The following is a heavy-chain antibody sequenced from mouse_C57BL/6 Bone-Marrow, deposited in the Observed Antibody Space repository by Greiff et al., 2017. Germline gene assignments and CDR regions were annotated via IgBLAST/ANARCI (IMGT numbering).Heavy chain of an antibody. CDR2: IYPGSGST. CDR3: ARPYYSNFWYFDV. D-gene: IGHD2-5*01. CDR1: GYTFTSYW. V-gene: IGHV1-55*01. Sequence: QVQLQQPGAELVKPGASVKMSCKASGYTFTSYWITWVKQRPGQGLEWIGDIYPGSGSTNYTEKFKSKATLTVDTSSSTAYMQLSSLTSEASAVYYCARPYYSNFWYFDVWGTGTTVTVSS. J-gene: IGHJ1*03.